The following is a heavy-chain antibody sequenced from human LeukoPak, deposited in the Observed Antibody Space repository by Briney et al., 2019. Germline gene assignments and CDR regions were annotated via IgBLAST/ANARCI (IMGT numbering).Heavy chain of an antibody. D-gene: IGHD6-13*01. CDR2: ISWNSGNI. CDR3: AKDYSGSQPYYYYMDV. J-gene: IGHJ6*03. Sequence: GGSRRLSCAASGFTFDDYAMHWVRQTPGKGLEWVSGISWNSGNIGYADSVKGRFTISRDNAKNSLYLQMDSLRAEDTALYYCAKDYSGSQPYYYYMDVWGKGTTVTVSS. V-gene: IGHV3-9*01. CDR1: GFTFDDYA.